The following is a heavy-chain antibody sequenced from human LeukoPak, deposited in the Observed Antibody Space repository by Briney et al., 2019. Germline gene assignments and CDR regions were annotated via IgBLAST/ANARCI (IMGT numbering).Heavy chain of an antibody. Sequence: GGSLRLSCAASGFPFSNYWMSWVRQAPGKGLEWVANTKQDGSEKNYVDSVKGRFTISRDNAKNSLYLQMNSLRVEDTAVYYCARDQGWPLNRFDIWGQGTLVTVSS. CDR3: ARDQGWPLNRFDI. CDR1: GFPFSNYW. D-gene: IGHD6-19*01. CDR2: TKQDGSEK. J-gene: IGHJ5*02. V-gene: IGHV3-7*01.